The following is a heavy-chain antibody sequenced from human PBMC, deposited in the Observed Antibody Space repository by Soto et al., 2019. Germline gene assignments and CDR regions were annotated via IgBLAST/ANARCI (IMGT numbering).Heavy chain of an antibody. CDR2: ISSSSDTI. J-gene: IGHJ6*03. V-gene: IGHV3-48*01. Sequence: EVQLVESGGGLVQPGGSLRLSCAASGFIFSRYSMNWVRQAPGKGLEWVSYISSSSDTIYYADSVKGRFTISRDNAKNSLYLQMNSLRAEDTAVYYCARDPRYCSGGNCYSSYYYYYLDVWGIGTTVTVSS. CDR1: GFIFSRYS. D-gene: IGHD2-15*01. CDR3: ARDPRYCSGGNCYSSYYYYYLDV.